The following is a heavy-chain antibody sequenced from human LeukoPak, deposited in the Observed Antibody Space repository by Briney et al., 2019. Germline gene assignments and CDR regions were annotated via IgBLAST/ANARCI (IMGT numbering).Heavy chain of an antibody. CDR1: GFTVSSNY. J-gene: IGHJ4*02. V-gene: IGHV3-53*01. Sequence: GGSLRLSCAASGFTVSSNYMSWVRQAPGKGLEWVSVIYSGGSTYYADSVKGRFTISRDNSKNTLYLQMNSLRAEDTAVYYCARDSRGYSGYDPPDYWGQGSLVTAYS. CDR2: IYSGGST. D-gene: IGHD5-12*01. CDR3: ARDSRGYSGYDPPDY.